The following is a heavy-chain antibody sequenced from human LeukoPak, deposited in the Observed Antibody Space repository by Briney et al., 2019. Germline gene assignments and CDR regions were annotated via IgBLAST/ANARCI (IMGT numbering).Heavy chain of an antibody. Sequence: GGSLRLSCAASGFTFSIYGMHWVRQAPGKGLEWVAVIWYDGSNKYYADSVKGRFTISRDNSKNTLSLQVNSLRAEDTAVYYCTRDIRSHYFDLWGRGTVVIVSS. CDR2: IWYDGSNK. V-gene: IGHV3-33*01. J-gene: IGHJ2*01. CDR3: TRDIRSHYFDL. CDR1: GFTFSIYG.